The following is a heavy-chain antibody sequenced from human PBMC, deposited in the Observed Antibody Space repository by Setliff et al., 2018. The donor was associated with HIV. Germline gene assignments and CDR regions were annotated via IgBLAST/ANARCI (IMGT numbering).Heavy chain of an antibody. Sequence: SETLSLTCTVSGGSINSYYWSWIRQPAGKGLEWIGRIYTSGSANYNPSLKSRVTMSVDTSKNQFSLKLTSVTAADTAVYYCARELMWRGALHYFYYMDVWGEGTTVTAP. CDR1: GGSINSYY. V-gene: IGHV4-4*07. CDR3: ARELMWRGALHYFYYMDV. CDR2: IYTSGSA. J-gene: IGHJ6*03. D-gene: IGHD1-26*01.